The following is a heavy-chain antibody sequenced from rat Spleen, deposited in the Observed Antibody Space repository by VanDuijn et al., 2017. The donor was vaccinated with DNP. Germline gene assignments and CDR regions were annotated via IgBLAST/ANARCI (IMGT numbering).Heavy chain of an antibody. D-gene: IGHD4-2*01. CDR3: ARQTGLFDY. CDR2: IIYDGTRT. CDR1: GFTFSDYN. J-gene: IGHJ2*01. Sequence: EVQLVESGGGLVQPGRSLKLSCAASGFTFSDYNMAWVRQAPKKGLEWVATIIYDGTRTYYRDSVKGRFTISRDISKTSLYLQMNSLKSEDTATYYCARQTGLFDYWGQGVMGTVSS. V-gene: IGHV5S10*01.